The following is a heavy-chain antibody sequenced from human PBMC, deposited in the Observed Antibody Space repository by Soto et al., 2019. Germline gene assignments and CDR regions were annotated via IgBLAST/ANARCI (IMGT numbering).Heavy chain of an antibody. Sequence: SETLSLTCTVSGGSISSYYWSWIRQPPGKGLEWIGYIYYSGSTNYNPSLKSRVTISVDTSKNQFSLKLSSVTAADTAVYYCARTGYSSGWYAVDYWGQGTLVTVSS. CDR3: ARTGYSSGWYAVDY. J-gene: IGHJ4*02. D-gene: IGHD6-19*01. CDR2: IYYSGST. CDR1: GGSISSYY. V-gene: IGHV4-59*08.